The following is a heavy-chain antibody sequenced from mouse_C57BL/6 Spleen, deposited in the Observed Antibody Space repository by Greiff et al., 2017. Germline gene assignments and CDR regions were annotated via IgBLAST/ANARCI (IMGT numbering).Heavy chain of an antibody. CDR1: GYTFTSYW. D-gene: IGHD4-1*01. J-gene: IGHJ3*01. CDR2: IDPSDSET. CDR3: ARGDWGAWFAY. V-gene: IGHV1-52*01. Sequence: VQLQQPGAELVRPGSSVKLSCKASGYTFTSYWMHWVKQRPIQGLEWIGNIDPSDSETHYNQKFKDKATLTVDKSSSTAYMQLSSLTSEDSAVYYWARGDWGAWFAYWGQGTLVTVSA.